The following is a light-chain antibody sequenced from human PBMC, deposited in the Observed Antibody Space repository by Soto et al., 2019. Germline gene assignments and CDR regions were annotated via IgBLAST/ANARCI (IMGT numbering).Light chain of an antibody. CDR1: SSDVGAFNY. CDR3: NSYTSNNTYV. V-gene: IGLV2-14*03. Sequence: QSVLTQPASVSGSPGQAINISCSGTSSDVGAFNYVSWYQQHPGKAPKLMIYDVSNRPSGVSNRFSGSKSGNTASLTISGLRAEDEADYYCNSYTSNNTYVFGTGTKGTVL. CDR2: DVS. J-gene: IGLJ1*01.